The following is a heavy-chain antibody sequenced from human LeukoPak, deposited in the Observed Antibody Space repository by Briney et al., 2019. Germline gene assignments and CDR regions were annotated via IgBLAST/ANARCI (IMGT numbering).Heavy chain of an antibody. CDR3: VMECFDQ. V-gene: IGHV3-73*01. Sequence: PGGSLRLSCAASGFTFSDSSMHWVRQASGKGLEWVGRIRSKANSYATSYAASVKGKFTISRDDSKKTAYLQMNSLRTEDTAVYYCVMECFDQWGQGTLVTVSS. D-gene: IGHD3-3*01. CDR1: GFTFSDSS. J-gene: IGHJ4*02. CDR2: IRSKANSYAT.